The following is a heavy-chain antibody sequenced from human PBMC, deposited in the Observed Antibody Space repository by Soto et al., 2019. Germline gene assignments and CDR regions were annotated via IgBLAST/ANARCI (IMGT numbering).Heavy chain of an antibody. D-gene: IGHD2-15*01. CDR2: IHSSGGT. CDR3: GRLAEAATGHTDFDF. J-gene: IGHJ4*01. CDR1: GASIKSRNHF. V-gene: IGHV4-39*02. Sequence: PSETLSVTCTVSGASIKSRNHFWGWIRQPPGKGLEFVGSIHSSGGTYYNPSLKSRVTVSVDLSNSHFSLSLKSLTATDTAVYYCGRLAEAATGHTDFDFWGQGTLVTVSS.